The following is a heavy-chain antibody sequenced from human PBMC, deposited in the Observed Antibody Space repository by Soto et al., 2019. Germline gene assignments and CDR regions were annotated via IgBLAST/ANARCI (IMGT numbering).Heavy chain of an antibody. Sequence: PGGSLRLSCAASGFTFSSHWMSWVRQAPGKGLVWVSRISGDGRTTSHADSVKGRFTISRDNAKNTLYLQVNSLRVEDTAVYYCARGVPNCSSSSCYFDFWGQGILVTVS. CDR2: ISGDGRTT. D-gene: IGHD2-2*01. V-gene: IGHV3-74*01. J-gene: IGHJ4*02. CDR3: ARGVPNCSSSSCYFDF. CDR1: GFTFSSHW.